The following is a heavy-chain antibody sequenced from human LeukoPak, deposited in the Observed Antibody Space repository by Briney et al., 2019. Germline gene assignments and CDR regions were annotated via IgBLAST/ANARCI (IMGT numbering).Heavy chain of an antibody. CDR3: ARDLCEYSSSWYPTVGY. CDR2: IIPIFGTA. CDR1: GGTFSSYA. J-gene: IGHJ4*02. D-gene: IGHD6-13*01. Sequence: SVKVSCKASGGTFSSYAISWVRQAPGQGLEWMGGIIPIFGTANYAQKFQGRVTITADESTSTAYMELGSLRSEDAAVYYCARDLCEYSSSWYPTVGYWGQGTLVTVSS. V-gene: IGHV1-69*01.